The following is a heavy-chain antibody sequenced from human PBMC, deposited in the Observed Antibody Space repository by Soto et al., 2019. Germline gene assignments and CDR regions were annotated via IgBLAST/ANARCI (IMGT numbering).Heavy chain of an antibody. Sequence: PGGSLRLSCAASGFTFSDHYMSWIRQAPGKGLESISYISGTSGVTNYADSVKGRFTISRDNAKSSLYLQMSSLRAEDTAVYYCSRDPRNLDFWGQGAQVTVSS. V-gene: IGHV3-11*06. CDR1: GFTFSDHY. CDR3: SRDPRNLDF. CDR2: ISGTSGVT. D-gene: IGHD1-1*01. J-gene: IGHJ4*02.